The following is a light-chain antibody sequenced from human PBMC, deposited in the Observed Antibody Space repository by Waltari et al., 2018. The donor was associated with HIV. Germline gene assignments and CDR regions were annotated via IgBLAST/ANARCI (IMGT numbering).Light chain of an antibody. CDR2: KAS. CDR1: QTISHW. Sequence: DIQMTQSPSTLSASVGDRVTITCRASQTISHWLAWYQQKPGKAPKLPIYKASSLESGVPSRFSGSGSGTEFTLTISSLQPDDFATYYCQQYNVYSKTFGQGTKVEIK. V-gene: IGKV1-5*03. CDR3: QQYNVYSKT. J-gene: IGKJ1*01.